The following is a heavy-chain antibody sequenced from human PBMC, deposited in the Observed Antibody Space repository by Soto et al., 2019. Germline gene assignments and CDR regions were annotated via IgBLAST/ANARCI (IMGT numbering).Heavy chain of an antibody. J-gene: IGHJ5*02. V-gene: IGHV4-34*01. CDR2: INHSGST. Sequence: SETLSLTCAVYGGSFSGYYWSWIRQPPGKGLEWIGEINHSGSTNYNPSLKSRVTISVDTSKNQFSLKLSFVTAADTAVYYCARGASFSPSVGATTHLFDPWGQGTLVTVSS. D-gene: IGHD1-26*01. CDR1: GGSFSGYY. CDR3: ARGASFSPSVGATTHLFDP.